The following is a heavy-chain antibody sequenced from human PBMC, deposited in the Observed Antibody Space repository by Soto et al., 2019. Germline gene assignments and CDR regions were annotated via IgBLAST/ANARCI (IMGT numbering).Heavy chain of an antibody. D-gene: IGHD2-2*01. CDR3: ARDVAVGWFDP. J-gene: IGHJ5*02. CDR2: INVYNGNK. CDR1: GYTFTSYS. V-gene: IGHV1-18*01. Sequence: QVQLVQSGAEVKKPGASVKVSCKTSGYTFTSYSISWVRQAPGQGLEWMGWINVYNGNKKYAQNLQGRVTMTTDTSTRTANMELRSLRSDDTAVYYCARDVAVGWFDPWGQGTLVTVSS.